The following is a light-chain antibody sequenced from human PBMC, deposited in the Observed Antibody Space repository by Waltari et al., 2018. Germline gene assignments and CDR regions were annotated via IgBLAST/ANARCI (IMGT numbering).Light chain of an antibody. CDR1: QNIKIW. CDR2: KAS. V-gene: IGKV1-5*03. J-gene: IGKJ1*01. Sequence: DIQMTQSPSTLSASVGDRVTITCRASQNIKIWLTWYQQKPGKAPNRLIEKASSLQSGVPARFSGSGSGTEFALTINSLQPDDFATYYCQQYDTDPWTFGHGTKVEIK. CDR3: QQYDTDPWT.